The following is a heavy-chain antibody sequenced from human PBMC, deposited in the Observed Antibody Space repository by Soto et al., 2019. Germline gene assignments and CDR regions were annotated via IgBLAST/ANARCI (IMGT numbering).Heavy chain of an antibody. CDR3: ARTHRYSYGPEYYYGMDV. CDR2: IYYSGST. Sequence: ETLSLTCTVSGGSGSSYYWSWIRQPPGKGLEWIGYIYYSGSTNYNPSLKSRVTISVDTSKNQFSLKLSSVTAADTAVYYCARTHRYSYGPEYYYGMDVWGQGTTVTVSS. V-gene: IGHV4-59*08. D-gene: IGHD5-18*01. CDR1: GGSGSSYY. J-gene: IGHJ6*02.